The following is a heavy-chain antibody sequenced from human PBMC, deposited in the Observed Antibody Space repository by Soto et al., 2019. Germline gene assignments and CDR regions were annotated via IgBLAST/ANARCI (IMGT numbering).Heavy chain of an antibody. J-gene: IGHJ4*02. CDR1: GYTFTSYY. CDR3: ARDSGGYPRDILFDY. V-gene: IGHV1-46*01. CDR2: INPSGGST. D-gene: IGHD1-26*01. Sequence: GASVKVSCKASGYTFTSYYMHWVRQAPGQGLEWMGIINPSGGSTSYAQKFQGRVTMTRDTSTSTVYMELSSLRSEDTAVYYCARDSGGYPRDILFDYWGQGTLVTVSS.